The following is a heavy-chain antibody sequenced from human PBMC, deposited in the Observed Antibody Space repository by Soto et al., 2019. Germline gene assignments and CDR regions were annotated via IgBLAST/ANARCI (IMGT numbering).Heavy chain of an antibody. CDR1: GFTFSSYS. CDR2: ISSSSSTI. V-gene: IGHV3-48*02. CDR3: AREVTRYYGMDV. D-gene: IGHD3-3*01. J-gene: IGHJ6*02. Sequence: EVQLVESGGGLVQPGGSLRLSCAASGFTFSSYSMNWVRQAPGKGLEWVSYISSSSSTIYYADSVKGRFTISRDNAKNSLYLQMNSLRDGDTAVYYCAREVTRYYGMDVWGHGTTVTVSS.